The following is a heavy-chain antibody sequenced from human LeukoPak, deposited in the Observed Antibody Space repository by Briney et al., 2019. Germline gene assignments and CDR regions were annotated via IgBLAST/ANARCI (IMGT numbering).Heavy chain of an antibody. Sequence: GASVKVSCKASGYTFTSYDINWVRQATGPGLEWMGWMNPNSGNTGYAQKFQGRVTMTRNTSISTAYMELSSLRSEDTAVYYCAREWIRRGGFDPWGQGTLVTVSS. CDR3: AREWIRRGGFDP. J-gene: IGHJ5*02. CDR1: GYTFTSYD. D-gene: IGHD5-12*01. CDR2: MNPNSGNT. V-gene: IGHV1-8*01.